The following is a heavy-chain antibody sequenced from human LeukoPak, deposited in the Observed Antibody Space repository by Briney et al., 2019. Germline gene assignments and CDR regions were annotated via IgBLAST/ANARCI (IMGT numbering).Heavy chain of an antibody. CDR3: ARGAVGGTRGSYDL. D-gene: IGHD1-26*01. V-gene: IGHV4-59*11. Sequence: PSQTLSLTCTVTGVSISTHYWSWIRQPPGKGLEWIGCVYHSGSTNYTPSLKSRVTVSIDTSKNQFSLNLSSVTAADTAVYYCARGAVGGTRGSYDLWGQGTLVTVSS. J-gene: IGHJ4*02. CDR1: GVSISTHY. CDR2: VYHSGST.